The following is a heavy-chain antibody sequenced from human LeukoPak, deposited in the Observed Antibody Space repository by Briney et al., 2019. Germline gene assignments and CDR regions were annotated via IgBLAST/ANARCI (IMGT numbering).Heavy chain of an antibody. D-gene: IGHD1-26*01. CDR1: GFTFSSYS. V-gene: IGHV3-21*01. CDR3: AESRRIVGAYDAFDI. J-gene: IGHJ3*02. Sequence: PGGSLRLSCAASGFTFSSYSMNWVRQAPRKGLEWVSSISSSSSYIYYADSVKGRFTISRDNAKNSLYLQMNSLRAEDTAVYYCAESRRIVGAYDAFDIWGQGTMVTVSS. CDR2: ISSSSSYI.